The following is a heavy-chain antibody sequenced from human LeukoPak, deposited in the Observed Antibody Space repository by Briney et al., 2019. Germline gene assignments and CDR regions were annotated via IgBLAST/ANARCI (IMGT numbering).Heavy chain of an antibody. J-gene: IGHJ4*02. Sequence: PSETLSLTCTVSGGSISSGGYYWSWIRQHPGKGLEWIGYIYYSGSTYYNPSLKSRVTISVDTSKNQFSLKLSSVTAADTAVYYCARLIYSSSWRRLFDYWGQGTLVTVSS. CDR3: ARLIYSSSWRRLFDY. CDR1: GGSISSGGYY. V-gene: IGHV4-31*03. D-gene: IGHD6-13*01. CDR2: IYYSGST.